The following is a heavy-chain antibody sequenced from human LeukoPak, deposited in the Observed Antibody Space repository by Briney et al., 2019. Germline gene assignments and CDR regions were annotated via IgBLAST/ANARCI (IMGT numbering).Heavy chain of an antibody. J-gene: IGHJ6*02. CDR1: GGSISSYY. D-gene: IGHD6-13*01. Sequence: SETLSLTCTVSGGSISSYYWSWIRQPPGKGLEWIGYIYYSGSTNYNPSLKSRVTISVDTSKNQLSLKLSSVTAADTAVYYCARHYTLGIAAAGTPNYYYYGMDVWGQGTTVTVSS. CDR3: ARHYTLGIAAAGTPNYYYYGMDV. V-gene: IGHV4-59*08. CDR2: IYYSGST.